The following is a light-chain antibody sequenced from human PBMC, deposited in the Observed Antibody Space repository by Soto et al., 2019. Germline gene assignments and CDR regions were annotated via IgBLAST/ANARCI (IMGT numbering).Light chain of an antibody. CDR3: LQDYNYPRA. CDR2: DAL. J-gene: IGKJ1*01. Sequence: DIQMTQSPSTLSASVGDRVAITCRASQSITNRLAWYQLKPGKAPKVLIYDALNLESGVPSRFSGSGYGTEFTLTLRSLPPDDFATYYCLQDYNYPRAFGQGTKGDIK. V-gene: IGKV1-5*01. CDR1: QSITNR.